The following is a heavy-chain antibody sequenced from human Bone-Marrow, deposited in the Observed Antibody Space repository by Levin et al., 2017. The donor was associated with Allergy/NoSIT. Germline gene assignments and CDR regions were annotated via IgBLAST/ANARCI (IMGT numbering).Heavy chain of an antibody. CDR2: ISSSSSTI. D-gene: IGHD2-2*01. CDR1: GFTFSNYI. J-gene: IGHJ4*02. V-gene: IGHV3-48*01. CDR3: ARDCSSTNCYFDY. Sequence: PGGSLRLSCAASGFTFSNYIMNWVRQAPGKGLEWLSYISSSSSTIYYADSVKGRFTISRDNAQNSLYLQMNSLRAEDTAVYYCARDCSSTNCYFDYWGQGTLVSVSS.